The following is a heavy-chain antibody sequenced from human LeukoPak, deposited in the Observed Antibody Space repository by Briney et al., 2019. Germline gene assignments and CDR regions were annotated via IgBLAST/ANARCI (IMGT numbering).Heavy chain of an antibody. J-gene: IGHJ3*02. CDR1: GFTFSSYG. Sequence: PGGSLRLSCAASGFTFSSYGMHWVRQAPGKGLEWVAVIWYDGSNKYYADSVKGRFTISRDNSKNTLYLQMNSLRAEDTAVYYCASGYSSSWYRDDAFDIWGRGTMVTVSS. CDR3: ASGYSSSWYRDDAFDI. V-gene: IGHV3-33*01. D-gene: IGHD6-13*01. CDR2: IWYDGSNK.